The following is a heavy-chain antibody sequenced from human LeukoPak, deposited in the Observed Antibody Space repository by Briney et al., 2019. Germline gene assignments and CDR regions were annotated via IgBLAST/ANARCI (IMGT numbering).Heavy chain of an antibody. CDR3: ARDHDYDDRWWSGSGYYYMDV. CDR1: GFTFSSYS. V-gene: IGHV3-21*01. D-gene: IGHD4-17*01. Sequence: GGSLRLSCAASGFTFSSYSMSWVRQAPGKGLEWVPSISSSSSYIDYADSVKGRLTISRDNAKNSLYLQMNSLRAEDTAVYYCARDHDYDDRWWSGSGYYYMDVWGKGTTVTVSS. CDR2: ISSSSSYI. J-gene: IGHJ6*03.